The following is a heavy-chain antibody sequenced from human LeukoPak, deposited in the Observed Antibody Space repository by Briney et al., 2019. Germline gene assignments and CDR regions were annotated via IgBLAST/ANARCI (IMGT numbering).Heavy chain of an antibody. J-gene: IGHJ4*02. D-gene: IGHD2-15*01. Sequence: ASVKVPCKASGYTFTGYHIHWVRQAPGQGLEWMGRINPNDSGTKYAHKFQGRVTMSRDRSSNTAHMELNRLRSDDTAVYYCARGVVLPDYWGQGTLVIVSS. CDR3: ARGVVLPDY. CDR1: GYTFTGYH. V-gene: IGHV1-2*06. CDR2: INPNDSGT.